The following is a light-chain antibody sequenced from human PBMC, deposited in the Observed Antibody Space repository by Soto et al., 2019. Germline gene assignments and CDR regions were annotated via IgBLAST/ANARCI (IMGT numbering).Light chain of an antibody. Sequence: EIVLTQSPGTLSLSPGERATLSCRASQSVSSTYLAWYQQKPGQAPRLIIYGASSRATCIPDRFSGSGSGTDFTLTISRLEPEDFAVYYCQKYGSLTSSTFGQGTKVEIK. CDR3: QKYGSLTSST. J-gene: IGKJ1*01. V-gene: IGKV3-20*01. CDR2: GAS. CDR1: QSVSSTY.